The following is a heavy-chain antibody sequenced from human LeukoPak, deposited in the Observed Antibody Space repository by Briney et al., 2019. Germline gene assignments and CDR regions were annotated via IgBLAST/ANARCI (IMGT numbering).Heavy chain of an antibody. J-gene: IGHJ4*02. Sequence: SETLSLTCTVSGGSISSYYWSWIRQPAGKGLEWIGRVSHSGSTNYNPSPKSRVTLSVDTSKNQFSLKLSSVTAADTAVYYCARGPVVRANNCFDYWGQGTLVTVSS. CDR3: ARGPVVRANNCFDY. V-gene: IGHV4-4*07. D-gene: IGHD3-10*01. CDR1: GGSISSYY. CDR2: VSHSGST.